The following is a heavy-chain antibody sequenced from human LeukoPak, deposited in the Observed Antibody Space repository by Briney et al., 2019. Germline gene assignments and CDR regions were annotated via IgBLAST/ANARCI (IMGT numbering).Heavy chain of an antibody. CDR2: IKQDGSES. CDR1: GFTFTTYW. Sequence: GGSLRLSCAASGFTFTTYWMSSVRQAPGGGVEWVANIKQDGSESYYVDSVKGRFTISRDNAKNSLYLQMNSLRAEDTAVYYCARDRRGLVGATLDYWGQGTLVTVSS. J-gene: IGHJ4*02. CDR3: ARDRRGLVGATLDY. D-gene: IGHD1-26*01. V-gene: IGHV3-7*03.